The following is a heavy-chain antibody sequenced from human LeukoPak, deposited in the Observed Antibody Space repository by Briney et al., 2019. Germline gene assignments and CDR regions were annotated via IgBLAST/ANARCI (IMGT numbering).Heavy chain of an antibody. J-gene: IGHJ2*01. CDR2: ISSSSSTI. CDR1: GFTFSSYS. D-gene: IGHD6-13*01. Sequence: GGSLRLSCAASGFTFSSYSMNWVRQAPGKGLEWVSYISSSSSTIYYADSVKGRFTISRDNAKNSLYLQMNSLRAEDTAVYYCARVAAAGASWYFDLWGRGTLVTVSS. V-gene: IGHV3-48*04. CDR3: ARVAAAGASWYFDL.